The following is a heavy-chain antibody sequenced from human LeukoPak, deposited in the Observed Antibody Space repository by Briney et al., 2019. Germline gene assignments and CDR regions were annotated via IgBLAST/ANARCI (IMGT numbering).Heavy chain of an antibody. D-gene: IGHD3-10*01. J-gene: IGHJ4*02. CDR2: ISPSGGST. V-gene: IGHV1-46*01. CDR1: GGTFSSYE. CDR3: ARGSYPSYYYGSGLDY. Sequence: ASVKVSCKASGGTFSSYEISWVRQAPGQGLEWMGVISPSGGSTTYAQKFQGRVTLTRDMSTSTDYLELSSLRSEDTAVYYCARGSYPSYYYGSGLDYWGQGTLVTVSS.